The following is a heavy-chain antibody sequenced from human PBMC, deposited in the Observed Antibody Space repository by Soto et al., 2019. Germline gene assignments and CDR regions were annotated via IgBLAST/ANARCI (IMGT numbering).Heavy chain of an antibody. CDR3: APEAAAGTKGLDY. J-gene: IGHJ4*02. D-gene: IGHD6-13*01. CDR2: VWYDGSNK. Sequence: GGSLRLSCAASGFTFSSYGMHWVRQAPGKGLEWVAVVWYDGSNKYYADSVKGRFTISRDNSKNTLYLQMNSLRAEDTAVYYCAPEAAAGTKGLDYWGQGTLVTVSS. CDR1: GFTFSSYG. V-gene: IGHV3-33*01.